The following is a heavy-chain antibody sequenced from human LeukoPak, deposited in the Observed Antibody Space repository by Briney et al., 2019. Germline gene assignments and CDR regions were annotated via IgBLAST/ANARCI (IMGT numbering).Heavy chain of an antibody. CDR3: ARERGGLGAAAGTDDY. J-gene: IGHJ4*02. D-gene: IGHD6-13*01. CDR1: GGTFSSYA. V-gene: IGHV1-69*06. CDR2: IIPIFGTA. Sequence: ASVKVSCKASGGTFSSYAISWVRQAPGQGLEWMGGIIPIFGTANYAQKFQGRVTITADKSTSTAYMELSSLRSEDTAVYYCARERGGLGAAAGTDDYWGQGTLVTVSS.